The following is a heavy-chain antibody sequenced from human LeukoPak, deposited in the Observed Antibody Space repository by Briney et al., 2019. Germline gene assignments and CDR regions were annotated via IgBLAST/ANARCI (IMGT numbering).Heavy chain of an antibody. Sequence: SETLSLTCAVYGGSFSSYYWGWIRQPPGKGLEWIGSIYYSGSTYYNPSLKSRVTISVDTSKNQFSLKLSSVTAADTAVYYCARGAWEYCGGDCYSNYYYYMDVWGKGTTVTVSS. CDR1: GGSFSSYY. V-gene: IGHV4-39*07. J-gene: IGHJ6*03. CDR3: ARGAWEYCGGDCYSNYYYYMDV. D-gene: IGHD2-21*02. CDR2: IYYSGST.